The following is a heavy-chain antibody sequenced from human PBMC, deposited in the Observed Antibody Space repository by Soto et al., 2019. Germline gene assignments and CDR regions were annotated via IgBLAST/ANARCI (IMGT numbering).Heavy chain of an antibody. D-gene: IGHD1-7*01. Sequence: GEALKISCKGSGYSFTSNWIGWVRQMPGKGLEWMGIIYPSDSDTRYSPSFQGQVTISADKSISTAYLQWSSLKASDTAMYYCARPPSGTTTFFDSWGQGTLVTVSS. V-gene: IGHV5-51*01. CDR2: IYPSDSDT. CDR3: ARPPSGTTTFFDS. J-gene: IGHJ4*02. CDR1: GYSFTSNW.